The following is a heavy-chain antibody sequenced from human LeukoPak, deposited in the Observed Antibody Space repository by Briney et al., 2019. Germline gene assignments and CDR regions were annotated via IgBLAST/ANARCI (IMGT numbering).Heavy chain of an antibody. D-gene: IGHD2-21*02. CDR1: GFTFSSYG. Sequence: GGSLRLSCAASGFTFSSYGMHWVRQAPGKGLEWVAVIWYDGSNKYYADSVKGRFTISRDNSKNTLYLQMNSLRAEDTAVYYCAKDLLTAGPMDVWGKGTTVTVSS. CDR3: AKDLLTAGPMDV. V-gene: IGHV3-33*06. CDR2: IWYDGSNK. J-gene: IGHJ6*03.